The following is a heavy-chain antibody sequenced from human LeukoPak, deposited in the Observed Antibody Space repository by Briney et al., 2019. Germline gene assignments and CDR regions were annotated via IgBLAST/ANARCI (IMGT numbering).Heavy chain of an antibody. CDR2: ISGSGDST. J-gene: IGHJ4*02. Sequence: GGSLRLSCAASGFTFSSYVMSWVRQAPGKGLEWVSAISGSGDSTYYADSVKGRFTISRDNSKNTLYLQMNSLRAEDTAVYYCVRDDDRPDNGLDYWGQGTLVTVSS. V-gene: IGHV3-23*01. D-gene: IGHD3-22*01. CDR3: VRDDDRPDNGLDY. CDR1: GFTFSSYV.